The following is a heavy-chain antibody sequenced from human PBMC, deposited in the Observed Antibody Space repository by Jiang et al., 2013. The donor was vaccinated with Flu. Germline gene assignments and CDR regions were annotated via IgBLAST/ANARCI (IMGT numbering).Heavy chain of an antibody. CDR1: GASISSDSW. CDR3: ARNGFYSLEY. D-gene: IGHD3-3*01. Sequence: SLTCVVSGASISSDSWWSWVRQPPGKGLEWIGEIHHSGNTNRNPSLKSRVTFSVDKSKNQFSLELTSVTAADTAVYYCARNGFYSLEYWGQGTLVTVSS. V-gene: IGHV4-4*02. J-gene: IGHJ4*02. CDR2: IHHSGNT.